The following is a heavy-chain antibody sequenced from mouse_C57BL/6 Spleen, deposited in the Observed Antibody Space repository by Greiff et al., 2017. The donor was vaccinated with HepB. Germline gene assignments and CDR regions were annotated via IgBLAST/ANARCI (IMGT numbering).Heavy chain of an antibody. CDR3: ARGPYYYGSSYGDAMDY. CDR2: IYPGDGDT. J-gene: IGHJ4*01. Sequence: QVQLQQSGPELVKPGASVKISCKASGYAFSSSWMNWVKQRPGKGLEWIGRIYPGDGDTNYNGKFKGKATLTADKSSSTAYMQLSSLTSEDSAVYFCARGPYYYGSSYGDAMDYWGQGTSVTVSS. D-gene: IGHD1-1*01. V-gene: IGHV1-82*01. CDR1: GYAFSSSW.